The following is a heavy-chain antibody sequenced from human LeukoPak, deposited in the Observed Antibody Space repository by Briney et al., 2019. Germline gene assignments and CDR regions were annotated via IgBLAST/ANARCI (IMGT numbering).Heavy chain of an antibody. CDR2: INPNSGGT. V-gene: IGHV1-2*02. Sequence: GASVKVSCKASGYTFTGYYMHWVRQAPGQGLEWMGWINPNSGGTNYAQKFQGRVTMTRDTSISTAYMELRSLRSDDTAVYYCAREFRVAVAGITAFDIWGQGTMVTVSS. J-gene: IGHJ3*02. CDR3: AREFRVAVAGITAFDI. D-gene: IGHD6-19*01. CDR1: GYTFTGYY.